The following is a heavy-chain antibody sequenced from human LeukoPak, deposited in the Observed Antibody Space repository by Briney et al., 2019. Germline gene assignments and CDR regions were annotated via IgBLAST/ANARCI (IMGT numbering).Heavy chain of an antibody. J-gene: IGHJ4*02. V-gene: IGHV4-59*01. CDR3: ARGPPDSQWLVWYYFDY. D-gene: IGHD6-19*01. CDR1: GGSITNYY. CDR2: ISSSGNT. Sequence: PSETLSLTCTVSGGSITNYYWSWIRQSPGKGLEWIGYISSSGNTNYNAALKGRVTISVYTYKNHFSLILSSVTAADTAVYYCARGPPDSQWLVWYYFDYWGQGTLVTVSS.